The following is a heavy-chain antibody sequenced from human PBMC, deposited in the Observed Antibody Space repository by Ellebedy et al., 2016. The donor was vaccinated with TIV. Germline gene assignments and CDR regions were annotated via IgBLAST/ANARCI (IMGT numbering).Heavy chain of an antibody. CDR3: ARDQYGVNVFDY. D-gene: IGHD4-23*01. CDR1: GGSVSSGSYY. J-gene: IGHJ4*02. V-gene: IGHV4-61*01. CDR2: IYYSGST. Sequence: SETLSLXXTVSGGSVSSGSYYWSWIRQPPGKGLEWIGYIYYSGSTNYNPSLKSRVTISVDTSKNQFSLKLSSVTAADTAVYYCARDQYGVNVFDYWGQGTLVTVSS.